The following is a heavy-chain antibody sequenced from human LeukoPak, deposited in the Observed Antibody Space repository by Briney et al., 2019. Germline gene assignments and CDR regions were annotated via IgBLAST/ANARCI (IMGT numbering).Heavy chain of an antibody. CDR1: GDSVSRKCAA. J-gene: IGHJ3*02. V-gene: IGHV6-1*01. CDR2: TYYRSQWYD. D-gene: IGHD1-1*01. CDR3: ARGAVGQHRSKGDVFDI. Sequence: SQTLSLTCAISGDSVSRKCAARYWIRQSPSRGLEWLGRTYYRSQWYDDYAVSLKSRITINPDTSKHHFSLPLNAVTPEDTAVYYCARGAVGQHRSKGDVFDIWGQGTMVTVSS.